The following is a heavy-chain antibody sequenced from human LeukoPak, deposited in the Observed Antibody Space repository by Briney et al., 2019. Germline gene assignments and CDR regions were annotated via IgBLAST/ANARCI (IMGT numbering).Heavy chain of an antibody. Sequence: GRSLRLSCAASGFTFSSYGMHWVRQAPGKGLEWVAVIWYDGNNKYYADSVKGRFTISRDNSKNTLYLQMNSLRAEDTAVYYCARGTTMFGEDYYYYMDVWGKGTTVTVSS. CDR1: GFTFSSYG. D-gene: IGHD3-10*02. V-gene: IGHV3-33*01. CDR2: IWYDGNNK. CDR3: ARGTTMFGEDYYYYMDV. J-gene: IGHJ6*03.